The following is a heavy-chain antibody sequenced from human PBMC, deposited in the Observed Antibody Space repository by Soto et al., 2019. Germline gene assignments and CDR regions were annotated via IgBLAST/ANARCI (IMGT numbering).Heavy chain of an antibody. J-gene: IGHJ4*02. Sequence: GGSLRLSCAASGFTFSSYAMSWVRQAPGKGLEWVSAISGSGGSTYYADSVKGRFTISRDNSKNTLYLQMNSLRAEDTAVYYCAKDFITMIVVVNGTSDYWGQGTLVTVSS. CDR1: GFTFSSYA. V-gene: IGHV3-23*01. CDR3: AKDFITMIVVVNGTSDY. D-gene: IGHD3-22*01. CDR2: ISGSGGST.